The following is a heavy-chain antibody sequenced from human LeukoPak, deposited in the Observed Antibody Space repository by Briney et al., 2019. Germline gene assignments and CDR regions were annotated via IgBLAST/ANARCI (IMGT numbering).Heavy chain of an antibody. CDR3: TTDTYYDFWSGMA. V-gene: IGHV3-23*01. CDR2: ISGSGGST. Sequence: GGSLRLSCAASGFTFSSYAMSWVRQAPGKGLEWVSAISGSGGSTYYADSVKGRFTISRDDSKNTLYLQMNSLRAEDTAVYYCTTDTYYDFWSGMAWGQGTLVTVSS. D-gene: IGHD3-3*01. CDR1: GFTFSSYA. J-gene: IGHJ5*02.